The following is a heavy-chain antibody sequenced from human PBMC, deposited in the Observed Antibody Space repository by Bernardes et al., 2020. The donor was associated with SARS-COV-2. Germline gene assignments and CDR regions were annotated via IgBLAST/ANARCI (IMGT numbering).Heavy chain of an antibody. CDR1: GASISSNNDY. V-gene: IGHV4-39*01. J-gene: IGHJ5*02. D-gene: IGHD5-12*01. Sequence: SKTLSVTCAVSGASISSNNDYWAWIRQSPGKGLEWIGTIYYTKTIYYNPSLKSRVTISVDTSKNQLSLSLSSVTAADTAVYYCARRYSGYDMFNWFDPWGQGAQITVSS. CDR3: ARRYSGYDMFNWFDP. CDR2: IYYTKTI.